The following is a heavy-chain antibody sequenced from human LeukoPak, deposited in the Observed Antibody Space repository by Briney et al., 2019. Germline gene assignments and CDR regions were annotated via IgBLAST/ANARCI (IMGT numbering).Heavy chain of an antibody. CDR1: GFTFSTHG. J-gene: IGHJ4*02. CDR3: AKDKSIAVAGTSDYFDY. CDR2: ISYDGSNQ. Sequence: GGSLRLSCAASGFTFSTHGMHWVRQSPGKGLEWVAVISYDGSNQCYADSVKGRFTISRDNSKNTLFMQMNSLRAEDTAVYYCAKDKSIAVAGTSDYFDYWGQGTLVTVSS. V-gene: IGHV3-30*18. D-gene: IGHD6-19*01.